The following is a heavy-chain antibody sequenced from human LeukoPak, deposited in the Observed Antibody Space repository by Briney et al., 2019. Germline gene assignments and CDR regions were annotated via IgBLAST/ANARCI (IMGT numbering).Heavy chain of an antibody. J-gene: IGHJ3*02. CDR2: ISSSSSYI. CDR1: GFTFSSYS. V-gene: IGHV3-21*01. D-gene: IGHD3-22*01. CDR3: ATLAYYYDSSVNDAFDI. Sequence: KTGGYLRLSCAASGFTFSSYSMNWVRQAPGKGLEWVSSISSSSSYIYYADSVKGRFTISRDNAKNSLYLQMISLRAEDTAVYYCATLAYYYDSSVNDAFDIWGQGTMVTVSS.